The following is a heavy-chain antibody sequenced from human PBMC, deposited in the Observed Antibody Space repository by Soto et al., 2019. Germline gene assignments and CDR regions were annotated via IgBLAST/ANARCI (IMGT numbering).Heavy chain of an antibody. CDR3: AKSKNPAYVLPSYYYYGMDV. CDR2: ISYDGSNK. J-gene: IGHJ6*02. V-gene: IGHV3-30*18. CDR1: GFTFSSYG. Sequence: GSLRLSCAASGFTFSSYGMHWVRQAPGKGLEWVAVISYDGSNKYYADSVKGRFTISRDNSKNTLYLQMNSLRAEDTAVYYCAKSKNPAYVLPSYYYYGMDVWGQGTTVTVSS. D-gene: IGHD3-10*01.